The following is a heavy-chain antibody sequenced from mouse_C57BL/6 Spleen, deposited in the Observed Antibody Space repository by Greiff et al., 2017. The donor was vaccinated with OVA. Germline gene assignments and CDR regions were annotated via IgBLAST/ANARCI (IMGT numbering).Heavy chain of an antibody. CDR1: GYAFTNYL. Sequence: VKLMESGAELVRPGTSVKVSCKASGYAFTNYLIEWVKQRPGQGLEWIGVINPGSGGTNYNEKFKGNATLTADKSSSTAYMQLSSLTSEDSAVYFCARGYYGSSPGWFAYWGQGTLVTVSA. CDR2: INPGSGGT. V-gene: IGHV1-54*01. J-gene: IGHJ3*01. D-gene: IGHD1-1*01. CDR3: ARGYYGSSPGWFAY.